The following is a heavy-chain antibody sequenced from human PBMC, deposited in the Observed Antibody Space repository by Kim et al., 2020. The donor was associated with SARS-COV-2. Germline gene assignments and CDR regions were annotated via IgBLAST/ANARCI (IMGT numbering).Heavy chain of an antibody. CDR1: RFTFTSYD. Sequence: GGSLRLSCAASRFTFTSYDMNWVRQAPGKGLEWISFITSSSNRIHYADSVKGRFTISRDNAKNSLYLQMDSLRDGDTAVYYCARETGSASLGYFDLWGRGTLVTVSS. J-gene: IGHJ2*01. V-gene: IGHV3-48*02. CDR2: ITSSSNRI. CDR3: ARETGSASLGYFDL. D-gene: IGHD3-10*01.